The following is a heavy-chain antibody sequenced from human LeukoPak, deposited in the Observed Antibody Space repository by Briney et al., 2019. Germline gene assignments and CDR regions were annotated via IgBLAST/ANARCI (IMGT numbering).Heavy chain of an antibody. J-gene: IGHJ4*02. V-gene: IGHV3-53*01. D-gene: IGHD1-26*01. CDR2: IYGGGNI. Sequence: GGSLRLSCAASGFTVSSNYMNWVRQAPGKGLEWVSVIYGGGNIYYADSVKGRFTISRDNAKNTLLLQMNSLRAEDTAVYYCVRDGVGAPPFDYWGQGVLVTVSS. CDR3: VRDGVGAPPFDY. CDR1: GFTVSSNY.